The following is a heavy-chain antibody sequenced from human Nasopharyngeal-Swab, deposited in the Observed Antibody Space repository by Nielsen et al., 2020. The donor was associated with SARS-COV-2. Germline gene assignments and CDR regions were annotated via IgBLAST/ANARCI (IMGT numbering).Heavy chain of an antibody. J-gene: IGHJ4*02. CDR2: MNPNSGNT. V-gene: IGHV1-8*01. Sequence: LVRQAPGQGLEWMGWMNPNSGNTGYAQKFQGRVTMSRDTSISTAYMELNSLTSEDTAVYYCARKGASDYWGQGTLVTVSS. D-gene: IGHD3-16*01. CDR3: ARKGASDY.